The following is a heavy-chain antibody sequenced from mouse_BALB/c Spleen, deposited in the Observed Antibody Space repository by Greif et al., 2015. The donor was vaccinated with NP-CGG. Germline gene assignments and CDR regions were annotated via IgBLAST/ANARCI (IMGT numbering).Heavy chain of an antibody. D-gene: IGHD2-14*01. J-gene: IGHJ4*01. CDR1: GFNIRDTY. Sequence: EVMLVESGAELVKPGASVKLSCTASGFNIRDTYMHWVKQRPEQGLEWIGRIDPANGYTKYDPKFQGKATITADTSSNTACLHLSSLTSGDTAVYYCARYYRYPYYAMDYWGQGTSVTVSS. V-gene: IGHV14-3*02. CDR3: ARYYRYPYYAMDY. CDR2: IDPANGYT.